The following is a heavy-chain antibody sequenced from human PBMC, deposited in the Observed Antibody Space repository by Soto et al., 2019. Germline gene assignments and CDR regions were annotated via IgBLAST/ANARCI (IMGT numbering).Heavy chain of an antibody. D-gene: IGHD1-20*01. Sequence: SFTGSRYSVTSYGISGVRQMPGKGLEWMGRIDPSDSYTNYSPSFQGHVTISADNSISTAYLQWSSLKASDTAMYYCASGLNNTDNGYYYYVMEVWGQGTTV. CDR1: RYSVTSYG. CDR2: IDPSDSYT. CDR3: ASGLNNTDNGYYYYVMEV. V-gene: IGHV5-10-1*01. J-gene: IGHJ6*02.